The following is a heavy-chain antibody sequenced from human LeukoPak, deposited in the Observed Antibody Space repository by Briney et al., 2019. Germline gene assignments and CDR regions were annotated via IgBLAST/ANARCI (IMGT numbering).Heavy chain of an antibody. D-gene: IGHD3-22*01. Sequence: GGSPRLSCSSSGFTYSLYAMHWVRQPPGRGLEYVSAINSNGGSTYYADSVKGRFTIFRDNSKNTLYLHMSTLRPEDTAVYYCAYSSGYYHWGQGTLVTVSS. CDR2: INSNGGST. V-gene: IGHV3-64D*06. CDR1: GFTYSLYA. CDR3: AYSSGYYH. J-gene: IGHJ1*01.